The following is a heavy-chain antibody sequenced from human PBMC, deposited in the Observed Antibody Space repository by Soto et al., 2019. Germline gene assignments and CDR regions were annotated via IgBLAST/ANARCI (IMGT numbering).Heavy chain of an antibody. V-gene: IGHV4-34*01. Sequence: PSETLSLTCAVYGGSFSGYYWSWIRQPPGKGLEWIGEINHSGSTNYNPSLKSRVTISVDTSKNQFSLKLSSVTAADTAVYYCARGSNVVVPAAMDRYYYYMDVWGKGTKVTVSS. CDR3: ARGSNVVVPAAMDRYYYYMDV. D-gene: IGHD2-2*01. CDR1: GGSFSGYY. CDR2: INHSGST. J-gene: IGHJ6*03.